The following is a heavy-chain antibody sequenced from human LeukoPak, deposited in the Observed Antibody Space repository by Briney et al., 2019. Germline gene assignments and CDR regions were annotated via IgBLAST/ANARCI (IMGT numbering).Heavy chain of an antibody. Sequence: SETLSLTCTVSGGSISSSSYYRGWIRQPPGKGLEWVGTIYYTGSTYYNPSLKSRVTISVDTSKNQCSLKLSSVTAADTAVYYCARRRGWYPVDYWGQGTLVTVSS. V-gene: IGHV4-39*01. J-gene: IGHJ4*02. D-gene: IGHD6-19*01. CDR2: IYYTGST. CDR1: GGSISSSSYY. CDR3: ARRRGWYPVDY.